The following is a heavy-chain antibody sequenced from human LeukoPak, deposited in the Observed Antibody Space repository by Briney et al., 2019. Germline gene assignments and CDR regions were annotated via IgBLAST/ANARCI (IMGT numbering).Heavy chain of an antibody. Sequence: GASVKVSCKAPGYTFTTYDFNWLRQATGQGLEWMGWMNPTSGNAGYAQNFQGRVTMTRDTSTSTAYLELSSLGSEDTAVYYCTRNIAPGGKGYYFDYWGQGTLVTVSS. J-gene: IGHJ4*02. CDR1: GYTFTTYD. D-gene: IGHD6-13*01. CDR2: MNPTSGNA. CDR3: TRNIAPGGKGYYFDY. V-gene: IGHV1-8*01.